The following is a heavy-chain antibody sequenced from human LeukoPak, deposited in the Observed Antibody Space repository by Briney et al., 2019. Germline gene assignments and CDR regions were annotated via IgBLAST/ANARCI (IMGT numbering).Heavy chain of an antibody. CDR2: ISSNGGST. J-gene: IGHJ4*02. Sequence: VGSLRLSCAASGFTFSIYAMHWVRQAPGKGVEYVSAISSNGGSTYFANPVKGRFTISSDNSKNTLYLQMGSLRAEDMAVYYCAREGAAASVDYWGQGTLVTVSS. V-gene: IGHV3-64*01. CDR3: AREGAAASVDY. D-gene: IGHD6-13*01. CDR1: GFTFSIYA.